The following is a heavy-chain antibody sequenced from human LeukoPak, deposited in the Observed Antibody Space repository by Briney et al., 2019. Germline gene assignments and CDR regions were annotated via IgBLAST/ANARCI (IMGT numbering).Heavy chain of an antibody. CDR2: ISRNGGST. CDR1: GFTFCSYA. V-gene: IGHV3-64D*06. J-gene: IGHJ3*02. CDR3: VKGGIVVLISAFDI. Sequence: RGGALRLSCSVSGFTFCSYAMLWGRQAPEKGVEYVSTISRNGGSTYYADSVKGRFTISRENSKNTLYHQISSLRAADTAVYYCVKGGIVVLISAFDIWGQGTMVTVSS. D-gene: IGHD3-22*01.